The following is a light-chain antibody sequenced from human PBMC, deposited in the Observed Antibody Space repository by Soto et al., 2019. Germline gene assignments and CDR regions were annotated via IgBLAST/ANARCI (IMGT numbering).Light chain of an antibody. CDR1: QSVSGDA. CDR2: GAS. Sequence: DIVLAQSPDTLSLSPGERATLSCRASQSVSGDAFAWYQQQPDQPPRLLNYGASTRATGIPDRFCGSGSGTHFTLTIRSVETEDFALYYYQQYRTFGQGTRVEIK. V-gene: IGKV3-20*01. CDR3: QQYRT. J-gene: IGKJ1*01.